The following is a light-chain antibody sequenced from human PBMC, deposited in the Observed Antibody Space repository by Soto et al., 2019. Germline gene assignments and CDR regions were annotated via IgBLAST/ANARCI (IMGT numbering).Light chain of an antibody. Sequence: DIQMTQSPSSLSASVGDRVTITCQASQDISNYLNWYQQKPGKAPKLLIYDASNLETGFPSRFSGSGSGTDFTFTISSLQPEDIATYYCQQYDNPSITFGGGTKVEVK. J-gene: IGKJ4*01. CDR2: DAS. CDR3: QQYDNPSIT. CDR1: QDISNY. V-gene: IGKV1-33*01.